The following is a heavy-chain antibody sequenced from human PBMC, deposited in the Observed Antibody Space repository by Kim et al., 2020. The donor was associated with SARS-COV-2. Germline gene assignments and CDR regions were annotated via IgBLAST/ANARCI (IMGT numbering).Heavy chain of an antibody. CDR1: GFTFSSFW. J-gene: IGHJ4*02. CDR2: INTDGSTT. V-gene: IGHV3-74*03. D-gene: IGHD6-19*01. Sequence: GGSLRLSCAASGFTFSSFWMDWVRQAPGKGLVWVARINTDGSTTTYADSVKGRFTISRDNAMDTVYLQMNSLSAEDTAVYYCARAVAGTNCFDYWGQGT. CDR3: ARAVAGTNCFDY.